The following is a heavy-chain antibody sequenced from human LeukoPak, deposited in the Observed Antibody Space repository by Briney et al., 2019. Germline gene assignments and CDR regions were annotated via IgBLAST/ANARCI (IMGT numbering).Heavy chain of an antibody. Sequence: PSETLSLTCTVSGCSISSYYLNWIRQPPGKGLEWIGYIYYSRSTDYNPSLKSRVTISVDTSKNQFSLKLSSVTAADTAVYYCARRSSYYSDSSGYRYWFDPWGQGTLVTVSS. D-gene: IGHD3-22*01. J-gene: IGHJ5*02. CDR2: IYYSRST. CDR1: GCSISSYY. V-gene: IGHV4-59*08. CDR3: ARRSSYYSDSSGYRYWFDP.